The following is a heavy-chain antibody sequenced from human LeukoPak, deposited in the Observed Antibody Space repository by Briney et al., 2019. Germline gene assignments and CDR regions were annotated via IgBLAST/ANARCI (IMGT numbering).Heavy chain of an antibody. CDR3: VRDGGVSGYDLLDY. CDR2: INQDGSEE. D-gene: IGHD5-12*01. V-gene: IGHV3-7*01. Sequence: GGSLRLSCAASGFTLSNHWMTWARQAPGKGREWVAHINQDGSEEHYMASVKARVTISRDNAKNSLSLQRNSLRAEDTAVYYCVRDGGVSGYDLLDYWGQGTLVTVYS. CDR1: GFTLSNHW. J-gene: IGHJ4*02.